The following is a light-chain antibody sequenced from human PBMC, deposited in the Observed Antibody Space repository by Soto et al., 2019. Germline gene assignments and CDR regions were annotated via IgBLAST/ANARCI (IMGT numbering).Light chain of an antibody. CDR3: QQYNNWPPYT. Sequence: EIVMTQSPATLSVSPGERATLYCRASQTVSSNLAWYQQKRGQAPRLLIYSASTRATGIPARFSGSGSGTELTLTISSLESEDFAVYFCQQYNNWPPYTFGQGTKVDIK. J-gene: IGKJ2*01. V-gene: IGKV3D-15*01. CDR1: QTVSSN. CDR2: SAS.